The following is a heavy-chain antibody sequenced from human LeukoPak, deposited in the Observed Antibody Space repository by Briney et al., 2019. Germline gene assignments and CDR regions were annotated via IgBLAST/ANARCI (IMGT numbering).Heavy chain of an antibody. CDR2: IDTGGTT. V-gene: IGHV3-53*01. J-gene: IGHJ4*02. D-gene: IGHD5-12*01. Sequence: GGSLRLSCAASGFTVSFNYMNWVRQAPGEGLEWVSLIDTGGTTYYADCVEGRFTISRDSSRNTLFLQMNNLRADDTAVYYCARHNRGGYDFFDFWGQGTLVTVAS. CDR3: ARHNRGGYDFFDF. CDR1: GFTVSFNY.